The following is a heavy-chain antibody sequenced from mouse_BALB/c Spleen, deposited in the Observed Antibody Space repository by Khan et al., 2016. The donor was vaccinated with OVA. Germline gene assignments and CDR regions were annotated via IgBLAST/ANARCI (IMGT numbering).Heavy chain of an antibody. D-gene: IGHD2-14*01. V-gene: IGHV2-6-4*01. Sequence: VQLQESGPSLVAPSQSLSITCTVSGFSLSRYNIHWVRQPPGKGLEWLGMIWGGGGTDYNSTLKIRLSISKDNSKSQVFLKMNSLQTDDTAMYFCARAYYRYDGYYAMDYWGQGTSVTVSS. CDR2: IWGGGGT. J-gene: IGHJ4*01. CDR3: ARAYYRYDGYYAMDY. CDR1: GFSLSRYN.